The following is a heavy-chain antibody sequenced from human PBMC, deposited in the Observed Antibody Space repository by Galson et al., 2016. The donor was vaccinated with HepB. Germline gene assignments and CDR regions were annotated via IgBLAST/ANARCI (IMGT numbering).Heavy chain of an antibody. CDR3: ARDWRGVARFDS. V-gene: IGHV3-11*01. J-gene: IGHJ4*02. CDR2: ITSSGGLS. CDR1: GFTFSETY. Sequence: SLRLSCAASGFTFSETYMTWIRQAPGKGLEWISYITSSGGLSYYADSMEGRFTISRDNAMNSVYLQINSLRAEDTAVYYCARDWRGVARFDSWGQGTLVTVSS.